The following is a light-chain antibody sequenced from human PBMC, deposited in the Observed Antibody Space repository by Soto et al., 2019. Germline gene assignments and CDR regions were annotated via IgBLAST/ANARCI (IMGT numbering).Light chain of an antibody. V-gene: IGKV3-20*01. CDR3: QQFSSSPPLT. CDR2: GAS. CDR1: RSVGTF. J-gene: IGKJ4*01. Sequence: DIVWTQSPGTLSLSPGERATLSCRASRSVGTFLAWYQQKPGQAPRLLIYGASSRATVIPDRFSGSGSGTDFTLTISRLEPEDFAVYYCQQFSSSPPLTFGGGTKVDIK.